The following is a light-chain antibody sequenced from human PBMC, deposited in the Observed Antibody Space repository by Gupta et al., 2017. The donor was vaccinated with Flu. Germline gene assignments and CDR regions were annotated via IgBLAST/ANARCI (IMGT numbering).Light chain of an antibody. CDR2: SAS. Sequence: EFVLTQSPGTLSLSPGERATLSGRASQSVTTRFIAWYQQKPGQAPRLLIHSASSRATGCPDRFSGSGSGTDFTLTISRLEPEDFAVYHCQHYGNSPPLTFGGGTKVEIK. J-gene: IGKJ4*01. CDR1: QSVTTRF. CDR3: QHYGNSPPLT. V-gene: IGKV3-20*01.